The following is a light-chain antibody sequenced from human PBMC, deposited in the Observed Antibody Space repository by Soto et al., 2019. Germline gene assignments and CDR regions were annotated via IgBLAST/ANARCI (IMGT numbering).Light chain of an antibody. J-gene: IGKJ4*01. Sequence: DIQMTQSPSSLSASVGDRVTITCRASQSISSYLNWYQQKPGKAPKLLIYAASSLQSGVPSRFSGSGSGTDFTLTISSLEPEDFAVYYCQQHNGWPLTFGGGTKVDIK. CDR2: AAS. CDR3: QQHNGWPLT. CDR1: QSISSY. V-gene: IGKV1-39*01.